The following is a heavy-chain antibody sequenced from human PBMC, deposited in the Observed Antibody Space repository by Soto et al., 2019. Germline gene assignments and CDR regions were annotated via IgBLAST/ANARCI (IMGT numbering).Heavy chain of an antibody. J-gene: IGHJ4*02. CDR1: GDSVSSNDAT. Sequence: SQTLSLTCAISGDSVSSNDATWDWIRQSPSRGLEWLGRTYYRSRWHTDYAVSVKSRITINPDPSNNQLSLKLSSVTAADTAVYYCARGPRMVRGVQQDFDYWGQGTLVTVSS. CDR2: TYYRSRWHT. V-gene: IGHV6-1*01. CDR3: ARGPRMVRGVQQDFDY. D-gene: IGHD3-10*01.